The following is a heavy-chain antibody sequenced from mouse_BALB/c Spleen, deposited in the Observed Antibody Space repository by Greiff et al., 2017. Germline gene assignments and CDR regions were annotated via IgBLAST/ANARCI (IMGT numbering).Heavy chain of an antibody. D-gene: IGHD2-2*01. CDR1: GFTFSSYA. CDR2: ISSGGSYT. V-gene: IGHV5-9-3*01. CDR3: ARERDGNDGFAY. Sequence: EVQVVESGGGLVKPGGSLKLSCAASGFTFSSYAMSWVRQTPEKRLEWVATISSGGSYTYYPDSVKGRFTISRDNAKNTLYLQMSSLRSEDTAMYYCARERDGNDGFAYWGQGTLVTGSA. J-gene: IGHJ3*01.